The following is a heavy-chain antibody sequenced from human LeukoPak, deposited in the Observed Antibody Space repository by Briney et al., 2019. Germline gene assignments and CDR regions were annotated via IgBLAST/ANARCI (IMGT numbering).Heavy chain of an antibody. Sequence: GGSLRLSCAASGFTFSDYYMSWIRQAPGKGLEWVSYISSSGSTIYYADSVKGRFTISRDNAKNSLYLQMNSLRAEDTALYYCARGYCSSTSCYPDYWGQGTLVTVSS. CDR2: ISSSGSTI. CDR1: GFTFSDYY. J-gene: IGHJ4*02. CDR3: ARGYCSSTSCYPDY. V-gene: IGHV3-11*01. D-gene: IGHD2-2*01.